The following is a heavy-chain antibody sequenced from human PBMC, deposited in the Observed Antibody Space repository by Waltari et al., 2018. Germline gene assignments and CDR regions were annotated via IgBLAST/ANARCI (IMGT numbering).Heavy chain of an antibody. J-gene: IGHJ6*02. CDR2: INPNSGGT. CDR3: ASYYYGSGSYPGGYYYYYYGMDV. V-gene: IGHV1-2*06. Sequence: QVQLVQSGAEVKKPGASVKVSCKASGYTFTGYYMHWVRQAPGQGLEWMGRINPNSGGTNYAQKFQGRVTMTRDTSISTAYMELSRLRSDDTAVYYCASYYYGSGSYPGGYYYYYYGMDVWGQGTTVTVSS. D-gene: IGHD3-10*01. CDR1: GYTFTGYY.